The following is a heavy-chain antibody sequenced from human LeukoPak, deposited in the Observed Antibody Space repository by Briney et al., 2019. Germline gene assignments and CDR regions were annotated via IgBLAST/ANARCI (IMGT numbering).Heavy chain of an antibody. CDR1: GYTFTSYY. CDR3: ARAPVTKGAFDI. Sequence: ASVKVSCKASGYTFTSYYMHWVRQAPGQGLEWMGIINPSGGSTSYAQKFRGRVTMTRDTSTSTVYMELSSLRSEDTAVYYCARAPVTKGAFDIWGQGTMVTVSS. CDR2: INPSGGST. V-gene: IGHV1-46*01. D-gene: IGHD4-17*01. J-gene: IGHJ3*02.